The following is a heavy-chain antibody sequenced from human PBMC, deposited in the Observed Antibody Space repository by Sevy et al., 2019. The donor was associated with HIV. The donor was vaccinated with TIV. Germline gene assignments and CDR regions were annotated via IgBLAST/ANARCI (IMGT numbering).Heavy chain of an antibody. D-gene: IGHD3-3*02. CDR1: GFTFSTYA. J-gene: IGHJ6*02. CDR2: ISGSGGST. V-gene: IGHV3-23*01. CDR3: AKGDSTFYGLDV. Sequence: GGSLRLSCVASGFTFSTYAMSWVRQAPGKGLEWVSAISGSGGSTYYEDSVKGRFTITRDKSKNTLYLQLNSLRVEDTAAFYWAKGDSTFYGLDVWGQGTTVTVSS.